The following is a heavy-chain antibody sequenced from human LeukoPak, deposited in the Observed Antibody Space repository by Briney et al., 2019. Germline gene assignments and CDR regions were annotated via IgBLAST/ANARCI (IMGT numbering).Heavy chain of an antibody. CDR3: ARDSTDYGDYVDAFDI. Sequence: ASVKVSCKASGYTFTNYYIHWVRQAPGQGLEWMGLINPGGGSTSYAQKFQGRVTMTRNTSISTAYMELSSLRSEDTAVYYCARDSTDYGDYVDAFDIWGQGTMVTVSS. CDR2: INPGGGST. V-gene: IGHV1-46*01. CDR1: GYTFTNYY. J-gene: IGHJ3*02. D-gene: IGHD4-17*01.